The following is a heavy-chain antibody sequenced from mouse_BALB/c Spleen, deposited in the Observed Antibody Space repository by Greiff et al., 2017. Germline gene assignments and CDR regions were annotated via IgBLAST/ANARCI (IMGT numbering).Heavy chain of an antibody. J-gene: IGHJ2*01. D-gene: IGHD1-2*01. CDR3: TRDGITTALFDY. Sequence: EVMLVESGGGLVKPGGSLKLSCAASGFTFSSYTMSWVRQTPEKRLEWVATISSGGSYTYYPDSVKGRFTISRDNAKNTLYLQMSSLKSEDTAMYYCTRDGITTALFDYWGQGTTLTVSS. CDR2: ISSGGSYT. V-gene: IGHV5-6-4*01. CDR1: GFTFSSYT.